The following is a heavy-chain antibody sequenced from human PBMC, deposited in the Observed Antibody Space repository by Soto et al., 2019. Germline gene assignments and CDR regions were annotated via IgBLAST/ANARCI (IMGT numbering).Heavy chain of an antibody. CDR2: ISGRGTST. D-gene: IGHD3-22*01. CDR3: VKDQYRRYYDANDQDF. CDR1: GFTFSSYA. Sequence: PGGSLRLSCAASGFTFSSYAMTWVRQAPEKGLEWVSAISGRGTSTYYADSVRGRFTISRDNSKNTLSLQMNSLRAEDTAVYYCVKDQYRRYYDANDQDFWGQGTLVTVSS. J-gene: IGHJ4*02. V-gene: IGHV3-23*01.